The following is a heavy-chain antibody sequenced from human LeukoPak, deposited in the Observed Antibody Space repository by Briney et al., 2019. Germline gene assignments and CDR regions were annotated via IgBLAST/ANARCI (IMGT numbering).Heavy chain of an antibody. CDR2: IKQDGSEK. D-gene: IGHD4-23*01. CDR1: GFTFSSYW. CDR3: AKDIYGGNWPNDY. Sequence: GGSLRLSCAASGFTFSSYWMSWVRQAPGKGLEWVANIKQDGSEKYYVDSVKGRFTISRDNAKNSLYLQMNSLRAEDTALYYCAKDIYGGNWPNDYWGQGTLVTVSS. J-gene: IGHJ4*02. V-gene: IGHV3-7*01.